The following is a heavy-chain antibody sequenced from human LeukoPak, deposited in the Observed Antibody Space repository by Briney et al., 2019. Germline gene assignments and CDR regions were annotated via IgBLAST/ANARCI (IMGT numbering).Heavy chain of an antibody. V-gene: IGHV4-34*01. J-gene: IGHJ4*02. CDR3: AGGMKGVVTATNWYYFDY. Sequence: SETLSLTCAVYGGSFSGYYWSWIRQPPGKGLEWIGEINHSGSTNYNPSLKSRVTISVDTSKNQFSLKLRSLTAADTAVYYCAGGMKGVVTATNWYYFDYWGQGTLVTVSS. D-gene: IGHD2-21*02. CDR1: GGSFSGYY. CDR2: INHSGST.